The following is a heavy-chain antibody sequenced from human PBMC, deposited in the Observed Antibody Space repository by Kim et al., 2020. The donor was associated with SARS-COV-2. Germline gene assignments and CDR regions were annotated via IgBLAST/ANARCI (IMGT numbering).Heavy chain of an antibody. Sequence: GGSLRLSCAASGFTFSSYSMNWVRQAPGKGLEWVSYISSSSSTIYYADSVKGRFTISRDNAKNSLYLQMNSLRDEDTAVYYCARERSAYGTTSSWFDPWGQGTLVTVSS. CDR1: GFTFSSYS. CDR3: ARERSAYGTTSSWFDP. J-gene: IGHJ5*02. D-gene: IGHD1-7*01. V-gene: IGHV3-48*02. CDR2: ISSSSSTI.